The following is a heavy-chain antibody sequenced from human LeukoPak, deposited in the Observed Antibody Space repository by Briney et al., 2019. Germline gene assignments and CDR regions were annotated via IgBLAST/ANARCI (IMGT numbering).Heavy chain of an antibody. CDR3: GRHDTSSWLDY. J-gene: IGHJ4*02. Sequence: SETLSLTCTVSGASISSYYWSWIRQPPGKGLEWIGYIYYSGSTNYNPSLKSRVTISLDKSKNQFSLKVTSVTAADTAVYYCGRHDTSSWLDYWGQGSLVTVSS. CDR2: IYYSGST. D-gene: IGHD6-13*01. V-gene: IGHV4-59*08. CDR1: GASISSYY.